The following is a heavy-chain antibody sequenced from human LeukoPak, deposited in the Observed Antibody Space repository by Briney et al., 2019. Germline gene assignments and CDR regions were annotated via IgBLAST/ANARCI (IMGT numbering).Heavy chain of an antibody. CDR1: GFSFTTFW. CDR3: ARDLRGSPDR. CDR2: INPDGSTT. V-gene: IGHV3-74*01. J-gene: IGHJ5*02. D-gene: IGHD3-16*01. Sequence: PGGSLRLSCSASGFSFTTFWMYWVRQVPGKGLVWVSLINPDGSTTTYADSVKGRFTISRDNAKNTVYLQMNSLGGEDTAIYYCARDLRGSPDRWGQGTLVTVSS.